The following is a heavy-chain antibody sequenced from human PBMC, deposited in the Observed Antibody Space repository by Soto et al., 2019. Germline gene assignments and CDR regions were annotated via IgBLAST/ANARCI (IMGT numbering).Heavy chain of an antibody. V-gene: IGHV1-69*12. J-gene: IGHJ6*02. Sequence: QVQLVQSGAEVKKPGSSVKVSCKASGGTFSSYAISWVRQAPGQGLEWMGGIIPIFGTANYAQKFQGRVTIAAGESTSTASMELGSLRSEDTAVYYCAKPPESYYYGMDVWGQGTTVTVSS. CDR1: GGTFSSYA. CDR3: AKPPESYYYGMDV. CDR2: IIPIFGTA.